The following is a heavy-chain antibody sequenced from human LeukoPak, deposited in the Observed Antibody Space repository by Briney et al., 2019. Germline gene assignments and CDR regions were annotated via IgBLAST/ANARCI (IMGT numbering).Heavy chain of an antibody. CDR1: GGTFSSYA. J-gene: IGHJ4*02. V-gene: IGHV1-69*05. CDR3: ASTPRYYDSSGYYKFDY. Sequence: ASVKVSCKASGGTFSSYAISWVRQAPGQGLEWMGGIIPIFGTANYAQKFQGRVTITTDESTSTAYMELSSLRSEDTAVYYCASTPRYYDSSGYYKFDYWGQGTLVTVSS. D-gene: IGHD3-22*01. CDR2: IIPIFGTA.